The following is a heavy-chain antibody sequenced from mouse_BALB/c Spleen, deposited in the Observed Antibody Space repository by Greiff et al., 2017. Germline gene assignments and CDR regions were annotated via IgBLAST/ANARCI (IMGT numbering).Heavy chain of an antibody. D-gene: IGHD3-1*01. CDR3: ARDRVSSGYGGFAY. V-gene: IGHV5-4*02. CDR2: ISDGGSYT. J-gene: IGHJ3*01. CDR1: GFTFSDYY. Sequence: EVMLVESGGGLVKPGGSLKLSCAASGFTFSDYYMYWVRQTPEKRLEWVATISDGGSYTYYPDSVKGRFTISRDNAKNNLYLQMSSLKSEDTAMYYCARDRVSSGYGGFAYWGQGTLVTVSA.